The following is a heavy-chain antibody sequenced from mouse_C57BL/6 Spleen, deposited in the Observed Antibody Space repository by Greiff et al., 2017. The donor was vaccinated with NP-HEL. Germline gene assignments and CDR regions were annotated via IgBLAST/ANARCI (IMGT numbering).Heavy chain of an antibody. CDR1: GYTFTSYW. V-gene: IGHV1-61*01. CDR2: IYPSDSET. Sequence: VQLQHPGAELVRPGSSVKLSCKASGYTFTSYWMDWVKQRPGQGLEWIGNIYPSDSETHYNQKFKDKATLTVDKSSSTAYMQLSSLTSEDSAVYYCARGDGGNFDYWGQGTTLTVSS. CDR3: ARGDGGNFDY. D-gene: IGHD3-3*01. J-gene: IGHJ2*01.